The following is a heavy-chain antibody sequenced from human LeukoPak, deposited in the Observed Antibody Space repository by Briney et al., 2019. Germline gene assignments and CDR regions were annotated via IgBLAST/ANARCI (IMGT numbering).Heavy chain of an antibody. J-gene: IGHJ4*02. CDR2: LNPSDGDT. CDR1: GHTFTSNF. CDR3: AGETDAFDY. Sequence: ASVKVSCKXSGHTFTSNFVHWVRRAPGQGLEWMAVLNPSDGDTTYAQKFQGRITMTRDTSTGTVYMELSSLRSEDTAVYYCAGETDAFDYWGQGTLVTVSS. V-gene: IGHV1-46*03.